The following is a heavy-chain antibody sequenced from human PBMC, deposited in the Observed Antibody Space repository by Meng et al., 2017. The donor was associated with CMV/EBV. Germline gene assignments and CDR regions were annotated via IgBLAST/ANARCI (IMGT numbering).Heavy chain of an antibody. CDR2: IYSGGST. CDR3: ARDPGIAVAGSKGY. V-gene: IGHV3-53*01. Sequence: GESLKISCAASGFTVSSNYMSRVRQAPGKGLEWVSVIYSGGSTYYADSVKGRFTISRDNSKNTLYLQMNSLRAEDTAVYYCARDPGIAVAGSKGYWGQGTLVTVSS. J-gene: IGHJ4*02. CDR1: GFTVSSNY. D-gene: IGHD6-19*01.